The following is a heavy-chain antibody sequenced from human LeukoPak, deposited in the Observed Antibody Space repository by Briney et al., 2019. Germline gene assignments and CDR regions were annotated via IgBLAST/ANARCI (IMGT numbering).Heavy chain of an antibody. CDR1: GGSISSGGYY. J-gene: IGHJ6*02. CDR2: IYYSGST. V-gene: IGHV4-31*03. D-gene: IGHD6-6*01. CDR3: ARDSYSTSWMDV. Sequence: SQTLSLTCTVSGGSISSGGYYWSWIRQHPGKGLEWIGYIYYSGSTNYSPSLKSRVTISVDTSKNQFSLKLSSVTAADTAVYYCARDSYSTSWMDVWGQGTTVTVS.